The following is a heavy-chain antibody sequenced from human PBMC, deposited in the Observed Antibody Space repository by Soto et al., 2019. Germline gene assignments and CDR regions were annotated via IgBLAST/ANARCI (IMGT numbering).Heavy chain of an antibody. J-gene: IGHJ4*02. V-gene: IGHV3-15*01. CDR1: GFTFSNAW. D-gene: IGHD6-6*01. CDR3: TTAPYSSSSGVEY. Sequence: GGSLRLSCAASGFTFSNAWMSWVRQAPGKGLEWVGRIKSKTDGGTTDYAAPVKGRFTISRDDSKNTLYLQMNSLKTEDTAVYYCTTAPYSSSSGVEYWGQGTLVTVSS. CDR2: IKSKTDGGTT.